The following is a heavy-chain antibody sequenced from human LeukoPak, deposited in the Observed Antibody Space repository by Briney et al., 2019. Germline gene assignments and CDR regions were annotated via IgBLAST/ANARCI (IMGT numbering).Heavy chain of an antibody. D-gene: IGHD4-23*01. V-gene: IGHV4-39*01. CDR1: GGSISTSSYY. CDR3: ARRMTTVVTRGWYFDY. J-gene: IGHJ4*02. CDR2: MYYTGST. Sequence: SETLSLTCSVSGGSISTSSYYWGWIRQPPGKGLEWIGSMYYTGSTYYNPSLKRRVTISVDTSKNQCSLKLTSVTAADTAVYYCARRMTTVVTRGWYFDYWGQGTLVTVSS.